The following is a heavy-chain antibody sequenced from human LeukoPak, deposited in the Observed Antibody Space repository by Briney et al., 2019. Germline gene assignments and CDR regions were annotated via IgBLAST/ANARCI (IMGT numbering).Heavy chain of an antibody. D-gene: IGHD3-3*01. V-gene: IGHV3-23*01. CDR2: ISGSGGST. J-gene: IGHJ3*02. CDR3: AKATIFGVVRAPNAFDI. Sequence: GGSLRLSCAASGFTFSSYAMSWVRQAPGKGLEWVSAISGSGGSTYYADSVKGRFTISRDNSKNTLYLQMNSLRAEDTAVYYCAKATIFGVVRAPNAFDIWGQGTMVTVSS. CDR1: GFTFSSYA.